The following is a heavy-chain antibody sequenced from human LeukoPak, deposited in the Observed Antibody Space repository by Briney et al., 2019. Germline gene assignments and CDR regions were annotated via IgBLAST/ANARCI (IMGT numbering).Heavy chain of an antibody. D-gene: IGHD2-2*01. Sequence: GGSLRLSCEASGFTFSSYWMHWVRQVPGKGLEWVSSISANGGTTYYADSVRGRFTTSRDNSRNTLYLQMNSLRAEDTAVYYCAKGAMSKPFEYWGQGTLVTASS. CDR1: GFTFSSYW. J-gene: IGHJ4*02. CDR2: ISANGGTT. CDR3: AKGAMSKPFEY. V-gene: IGHV3-23*01.